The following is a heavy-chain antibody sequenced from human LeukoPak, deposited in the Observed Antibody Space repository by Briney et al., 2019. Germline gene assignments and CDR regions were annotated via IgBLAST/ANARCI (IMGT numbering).Heavy chain of an antibody. CDR2: IYYSGST. Sequence: SETLSLTCTVSGGSISSYYWSWIRQPPGKGLEWIGYIYYSGSTNYNPSLKSRVTISVDTSKNQFSLKLSSVTAADTAVYYCARRTYYYDSSGSLNWFDPWGQGTQVSVSS. D-gene: IGHD3-22*01. V-gene: IGHV4-59*08. CDR1: GGSISSYY. J-gene: IGHJ5*02. CDR3: ARRTYYYDSSGSLNWFDP.